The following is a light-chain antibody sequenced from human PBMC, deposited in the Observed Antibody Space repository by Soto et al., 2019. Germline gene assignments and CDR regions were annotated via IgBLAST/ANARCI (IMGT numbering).Light chain of an antibody. CDR3: QQYGSSPPWT. Sequence: EIVLTQSPGTLSLSPGERATLSCRASQSVSSSYLAWYQQKPGQAPRLLIYGASRRATGIPARFSGRGSGTGFLLTISRLEPEDFAVYYCQQYGSSPPWTFGQGTKVEI. CDR1: QSVSSSY. J-gene: IGKJ1*01. V-gene: IGKV3-20*01. CDR2: GAS.